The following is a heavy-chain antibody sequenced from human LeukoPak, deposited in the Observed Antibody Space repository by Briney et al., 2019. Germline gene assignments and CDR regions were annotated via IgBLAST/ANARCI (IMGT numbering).Heavy chain of an antibody. J-gene: IGHJ4*02. CDR3: ARGPHDRYCSSTSCYLIDY. V-gene: IGHV4-34*01. CDR2: INHSGST. D-gene: IGHD2-2*01. Sequence: KPSETLSLTCAVYGGSFSGYYWSWICQPPGKGLEWIGEINHSGSTNYNPSLKSRVTISVDTSKNQFSLKLSSVTAADTAVYYCARGPHDRYCSSTSCYLIDYWGQGTLVTVSS. CDR1: GGSFSGYY.